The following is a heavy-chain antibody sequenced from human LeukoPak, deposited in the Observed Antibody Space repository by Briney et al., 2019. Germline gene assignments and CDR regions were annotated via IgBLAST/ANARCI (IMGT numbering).Heavy chain of an antibody. CDR1: GGSISSSSYY. Sequence: SETLSLTCTVSGGSISSSSYYWGWIRQPPGKGLEWIGSVYYSGSTYYNPSLKSRVTISVDTSKNQFSLEVSSVTAADTAVYYCARKPIFYDSGRHWYYFDYWGQGTLVTVSS. D-gene: IGHD3-10*01. CDR3: ARKPIFYDSGRHWYYFDY. J-gene: IGHJ4*02. V-gene: IGHV4-39*01. CDR2: VYYSGST.